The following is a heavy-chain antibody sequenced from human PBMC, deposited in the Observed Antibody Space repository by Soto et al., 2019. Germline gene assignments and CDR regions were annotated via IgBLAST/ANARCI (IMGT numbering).Heavy chain of an antibody. J-gene: IGHJ3*02. V-gene: IGHV3-74*01. CDR3: ARVDFIVVGISRGFDT. CDR2: ISTDGSTT. CDR1: GFTFSRYW. Sequence: EVQLVESGGGLVQPGGSLTLSCAASGFTFSRYWMHWVRQAPGEGLVWVSGISTDGSTTRYVDSVKGRFTISRDNVKNTLYLQMSSLRAEDTAVYYCARVDFIVVGISRGFDTWGQGTVVTVSS. D-gene: IGHD2-15*01.